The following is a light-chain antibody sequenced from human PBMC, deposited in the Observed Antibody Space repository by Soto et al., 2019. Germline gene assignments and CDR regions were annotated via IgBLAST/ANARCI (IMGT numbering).Light chain of an antibody. V-gene: IGKV1-13*02. CDR3: QQFKSYPLT. J-gene: IGKJ4*01. CDR2: DGS. Sequence: AIQLTQSPSSLSASVGDRVTITCRASQGISSALAWYHQKPGTAPKLLIYDGSSLESGVPSRFSGSGSGTAFTLTISSLQPEDFATYYGQQFKSYPLTFGGGTTVEIK. CDR1: QGISSA.